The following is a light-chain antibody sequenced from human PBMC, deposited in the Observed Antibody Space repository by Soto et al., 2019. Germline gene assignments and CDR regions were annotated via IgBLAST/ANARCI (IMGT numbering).Light chain of an antibody. J-gene: IGKJ1*01. CDR3: QVRDVWPT. CDR2: DAS. CDR1: QSVSTS. Sequence: EIVLTQSPATLSLSPGERAALSCRASQSVSTSLAWYQHKPGQAPRVIIYDASKRAPGIPARFSGSGSGTDFTLTISSLEPEDFAFYYWQVRDVWPTFGQGTKVEIK. V-gene: IGKV3-11*01.